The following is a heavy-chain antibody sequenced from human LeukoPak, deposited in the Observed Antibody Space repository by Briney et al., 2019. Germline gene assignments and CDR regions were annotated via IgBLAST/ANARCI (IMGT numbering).Heavy chain of an antibody. V-gene: IGHV1-18*01. Sequence: ASVKVSCKASGYTFTSYGISWVRQAPGQGLEWMGWISAYNGNTNYAQKLQGRVTMTTDTSTSTAYMELRSLRSDDTAVYYCARDTRYYYDSSGYIQFDYWGQGTLVTVSS. CDR1: GYTFTSYG. CDR3: ARDTRYYYDSSGYIQFDY. D-gene: IGHD3-22*01. J-gene: IGHJ4*02. CDR2: ISAYNGNT.